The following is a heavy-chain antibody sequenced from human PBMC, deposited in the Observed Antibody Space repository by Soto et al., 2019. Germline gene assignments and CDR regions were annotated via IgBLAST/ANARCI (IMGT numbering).Heavy chain of an antibody. CDR1: GFTFSSYG. CDR3: ARETYSSSWYAVKYGMDV. D-gene: IGHD6-13*01. Sequence: PGGSLRLSCAAPGFTFSSYGMHWVRQAPGEGLEWVAVIWYDGSNKYYADSVKGRFTISRDNSKNTPYLQMNSLRAEDTAVYYCARETYSSSWYAVKYGMDVWGQGTTVTVSS. J-gene: IGHJ6*02. CDR2: IWYDGSNK. V-gene: IGHV3-33*01.